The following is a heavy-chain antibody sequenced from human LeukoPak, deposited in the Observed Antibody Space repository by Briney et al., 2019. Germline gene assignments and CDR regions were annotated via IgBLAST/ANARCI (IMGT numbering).Heavy chain of an antibody. CDR1: GFTFSSYE. CDR3: ARRMRLQFRGLYYYYGMDV. Sequence: GGSLRLSCAASGFTFSSYEMNWVRQAPGKGLEWVSYISSSGSTIYYADSVKGRFTISRDNAKNSLYLQMSSLRAEDTAVYYCARRMRLQFRGLYYYYGMDVWGQGTTVTVSS. D-gene: IGHD5-24*01. V-gene: IGHV3-48*03. J-gene: IGHJ6*02. CDR2: ISSSGSTI.